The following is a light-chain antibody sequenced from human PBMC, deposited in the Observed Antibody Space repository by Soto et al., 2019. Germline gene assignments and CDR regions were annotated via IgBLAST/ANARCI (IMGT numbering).Light chain of an antibody. CDR2: KTS. Sequence: DIQLTQSPSTLSASVGDRVTITCRASQSISSWLARYQQKPGKAPKFLIYKTSNLESGVPSRFSGSGSRTEFTLTISSLQPDDFATYYCQYYNNYCWTFGQGTKVEIK. CDR3: QYYNNYCWT. CDR1: QSISSW. V-gene: IGKV1-5*03. J-gene: IGKJ1*01.